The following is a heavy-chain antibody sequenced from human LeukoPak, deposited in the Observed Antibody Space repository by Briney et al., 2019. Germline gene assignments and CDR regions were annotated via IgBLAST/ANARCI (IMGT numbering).Heavy chain of an antibody. CDR3: ARTPVAYDSSGYGHWFDP. V-gene: IGHV4-30-4*08. Sequence: PSQTLSLTCTVSGGSISSGDYYWSWIRQPPGKGLEWIGYIYYSGSTYYNPSLKSRVTISVDTSKNQFSLKLSSVTAADTAVYYCARTPVAYDSSGYGHWFDPWGRGTLVTVSS. CDR2: IYYSGST. CDR1: GGSISSGDYY. J-gene: IGHJ2*01. D-gene: IGHD3-22*01.